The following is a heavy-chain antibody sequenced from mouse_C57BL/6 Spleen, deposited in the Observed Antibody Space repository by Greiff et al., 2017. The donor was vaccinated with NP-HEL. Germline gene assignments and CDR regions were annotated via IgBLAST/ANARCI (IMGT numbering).Heavy chain of an antibody. CDR3: ARSSLYDYGGGFAY. CDR1: GYSFTDYN. Sequence: VQLKQSGPELVKPGASVKISCKASGYSFTDYNMNWVKQSNGKSLEWIGVINPNYGTTSYNQKFKGKATLTVDQSSSTAYMQLNSLTSEDSAVYYGARSSLYDYGGGFAYWGQGTLVTVSA. D-gene: IGHD2-4*01. CDR2: INPNYGTT. J-gene: IGHJ3*01. V-gene: IGHV1-39*01.